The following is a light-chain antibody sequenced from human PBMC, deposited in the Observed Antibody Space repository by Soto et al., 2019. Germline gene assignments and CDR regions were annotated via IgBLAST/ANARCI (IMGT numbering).Light chain of an antibody. CDR1: SSDVGGYNY. J-gene: IGLJ2*01. Sequence: QSVLTQPASVSGSPGQSITISCTGTSSDVGGYNYVSWYQQHPGKAPKLMIYDVSNRPSGVSNRFSGSKSGNTASLTISGVPAEDEADYYCSSYTSSSTLDVVFGGGTKLTVL. CDR3: SSYTSSSTLDVV. V-gene: IGLV2-14*01. CDR2: DVS.